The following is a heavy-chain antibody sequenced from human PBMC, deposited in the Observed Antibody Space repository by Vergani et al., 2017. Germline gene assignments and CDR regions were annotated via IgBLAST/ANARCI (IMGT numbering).Heavy chain of an antibody. Sequence: QVQLVQSGAEVKKPGSSVKVSCKASGGTFSSYAISWVRQAPGQGLEWMGRFIPILGIANYAQKFQGRVTITADKSTSTAYMELSSLRSEDTAVYYCARDKCSGGSCYGEVSDYWGQGTLVTVSS. CDR3: ARDKCSGGSCYGEVSDY. J-gene: IGHJ4*02. D-gene: IGHD2-15*01. CDR2: FIPILGIA. CDR1: GGTFSSYA. V-gene: IGHV1-69*04.